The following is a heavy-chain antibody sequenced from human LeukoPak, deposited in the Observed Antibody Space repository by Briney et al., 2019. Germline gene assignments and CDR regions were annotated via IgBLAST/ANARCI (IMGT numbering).Heavy chain of an antibody. CDR1: GFTFSDYY. V-gene: IGHV3-11*06. CDR2: ISSSSIHT. J-gene: IGHJ4*02. CDR3: ARMRSSSTPYFDY. Sequence: GGSLRLSCAASGFTFSDYYMSWIRQAPGKGLEWVSYISSSSIHTNYADSVKGRFTISRDNAKNSLYLQVNSLRDEDTAVYYCARMRSSSTPYFDYWGQGTLVTVSS.